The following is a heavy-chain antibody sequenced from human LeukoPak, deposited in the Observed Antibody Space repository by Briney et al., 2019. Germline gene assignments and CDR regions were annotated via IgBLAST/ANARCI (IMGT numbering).Heavy chain of an antibody. Sequence: ASVKVSCKASGYTFTGYYMHWVRQAPGQGLEWMGWINPNSGGTNYAQKFQGRVTMTKNTSSSTAYMELSRLRSDDTAVYYCARGNWELLDFDYWGQGTLVTVSP. J-gene: IGHJ4*02. V-gene: IGHV1-2*02. CDR3: ARGNWELLDFDY. CDR1: GYTFTGYY. D-gene: IGHD1-26*01. CDR2: INPNSGGT.